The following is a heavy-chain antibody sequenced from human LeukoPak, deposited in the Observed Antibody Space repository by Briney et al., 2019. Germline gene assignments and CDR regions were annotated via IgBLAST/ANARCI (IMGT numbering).Heavy chain of an antibody. CDR2: INHSGST. Sequence: SSETLSLTCAVYGGSFSGYYWSWIRQPPGKGLEWIGEINHSGSTNYNPSLKSRVTTSVDTSKNQFSLKLSSVTAADTAVYYCARGRWFGELLWGFFDYWGQGTLVTVSS. V-gene: IGHV4-34*01. CDR1: GGSFSGYY. D-gene: IGHD3-10*01. J-gene: IGHJ4*02. CDR3: ARGRWFGELLWGFFDY.